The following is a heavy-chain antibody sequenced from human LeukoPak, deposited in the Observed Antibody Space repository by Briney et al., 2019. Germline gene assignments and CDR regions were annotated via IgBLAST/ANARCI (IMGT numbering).Heavy chain of an antibody. J-gene: IGHJ4*02. Sequence: ASVKVSCKVSGYTLTELSMNWVRQAPGNGLEWMGGFDPEDGETIYAQKFQRRVTMTEDTSTDTAYMELSSLRSEDTAVYYCATFRCRSTSCYIGFDYWGQETLVTVSS. V-gene: IGHV1-24*01. D-gene: IGHD2-2*02. CDR3: ATFRCRSTSCYIGFDY. CDR1: GYTLTELS. CDR2: FDPEDGET.